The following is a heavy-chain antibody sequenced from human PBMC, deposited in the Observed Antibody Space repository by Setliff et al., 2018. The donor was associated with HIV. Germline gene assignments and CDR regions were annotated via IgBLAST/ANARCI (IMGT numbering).Heavy chain of an antibody. J-gene: IGHJ5*02. CDR2: IIPILGVA. V-gene: IGHV1-69*10. Sequence: VASVKVSCKASGGTFYTYVIRWLRQAPGQGLEWMGGIIPILGVANYAQKFQGRLTITADKSTNTAYMELSSLKSDDTAVYYCARGPEEGDCSGGSCYGNFDPWGQGTLVTVSS. CDR3: ARGPEEGDCSGGSCYGNFDP. D-gene: IGHD2-15*01. CDR1: GGTFYTYV.